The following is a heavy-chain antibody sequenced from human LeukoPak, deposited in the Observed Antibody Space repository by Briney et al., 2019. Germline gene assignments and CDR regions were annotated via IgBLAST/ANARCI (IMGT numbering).Heavy chain of an antibody. J-gene: IGHJ6*02. CDR3: TTPNGGSYGGHYYYGLDV. CDR1: GFTFSNAR. V-gene: IGHV3-15*01. D-gene: IGHD1-26*01. Sequence: GGSLRLSCAASGFTFSNARMSWVRQAPGKGLEWIGRIKSKTDGGTTDYAAPVKGRFTISRDDSKNTLYLHMNSLQTEDTAVYYCTTPNGGSYGGHYYYGLDVWGQGTTVTVS. CDR2: IKSKTDGGTT.